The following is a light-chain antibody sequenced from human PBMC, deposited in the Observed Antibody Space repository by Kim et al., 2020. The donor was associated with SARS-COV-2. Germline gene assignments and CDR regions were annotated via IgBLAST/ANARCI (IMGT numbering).Light chain of an antibody. CDR2: GKN. CDR3: NSRDSSGHHGV. V-gene: IGLV3-19*01. CDR1: SLRSYY. J-gene: IGLJ2*01. Sequence: SSELTQDPAVSVALGQTVRITCQGDSLRSYYASWYQQKPGQAPVLVIYGKNNRPSGIPDRFSGSSSGNTASLTITGAQAEDEADSYCNSRDSSGHHGVFG.